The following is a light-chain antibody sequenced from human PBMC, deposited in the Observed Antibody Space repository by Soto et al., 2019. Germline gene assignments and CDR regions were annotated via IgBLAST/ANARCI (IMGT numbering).Light chain of an antibody. CDR1: SSNIGAGHD. V-gene: IGLV1-40*01. Sequence: SVLTQPPSVSGAPGQRVTISCTGNSSNIGAGHDVHWYQQPPGTAPKLLIFRNNNRASGVPGRFSGARSGTSASLAITGLHTGDEADYYCQSFDSNLSGWVFGGGTKLTVL. CDR2: RNN. CDR3: QSFDSNLSGWV. J-gene: IGLJ3*02.